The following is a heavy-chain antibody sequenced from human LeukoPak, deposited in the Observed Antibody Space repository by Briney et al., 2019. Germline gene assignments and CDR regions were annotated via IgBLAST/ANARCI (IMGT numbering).Heavy chain of an antibody. D-gene: IGHD3-10*01. CDR1: GFTCSSYW. Sequence: PGGSLRLXCAASGFTCSSYWMSWVRRAPGKGLEWVANIKQDGSEKYYVDSVKGRFTISRDNAKNSLYLQMNSLRSEDTAVYYCAREATMVRGVLNWFDPWGQGTLVTVSS. CDR2: IKQDGSEK. V-gene: IGHV3-7*03. CDR3: AREATMVRGVLNWFDP. J-gene: IGHJ5*02.